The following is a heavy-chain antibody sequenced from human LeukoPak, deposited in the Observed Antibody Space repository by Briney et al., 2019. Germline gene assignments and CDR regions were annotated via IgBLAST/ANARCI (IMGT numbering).Heavy chain of an antibody. J-gene: IGHJ5*02. V-gene: IGHV3-7*04. CDR2: IKQDGSEK. CDR3: ARDMIILQS. CDR1: GFTFSNAW. Sequence: GGSLRLSCAASGFTFSNAWMTWVRQAPGKGLEWVANIKQDGSEKYYVDSVKGRFTISRDNAKKSLYLQMNSLRAEDTAVYFCARDMIILQSWGQGTLVTVSS. D-gene: IGHD3-16*01.